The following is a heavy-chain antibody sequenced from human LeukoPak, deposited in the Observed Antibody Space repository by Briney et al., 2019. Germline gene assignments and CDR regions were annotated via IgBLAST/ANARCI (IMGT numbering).Heavy chain of an antibody. CDR3: AKDSSSSGWASTTDY. Sequence: QPGGSLRLSCAASGFTFTDYAMSWVRQVPGEGLEWVSTISRSGHSTYYTDSVKGRFTVSRDNSENTVFLQMNSLRAEDTAIYNCAKDSSSSGWASTTDYWGQGTLVTVSS. D-gene: IGHD6-19*01. J-gene: IGHJ4*02. CDR1: GFTFTDYA. CDR2: ISRSGHST. V-gene: IGHV3-23*01.